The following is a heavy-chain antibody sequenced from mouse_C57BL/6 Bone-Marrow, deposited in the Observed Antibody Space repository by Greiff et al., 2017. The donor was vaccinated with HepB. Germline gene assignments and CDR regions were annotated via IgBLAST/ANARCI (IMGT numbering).Heavy chain of an antibody. CDR1: GYTFTSYW. CDR3: ARYSYYYGLAWFAY. J-gene: IGHJ3*01. CDR2: IDPSDSYT. V-gene: IGHV1-59*01. Sequence: VQLQQPGAELVRPGTSVKLSCKASGYTFTSYWMHWVKQRPGQGLEWIGVIDPSDSYTNYNQKFKGKATLTVDTSSSTAYMQLSSLTSEDSAVYYGARYSYYYGLAWFAYWGQGTLVTVSA. D-gene: IGHD1-1*01.